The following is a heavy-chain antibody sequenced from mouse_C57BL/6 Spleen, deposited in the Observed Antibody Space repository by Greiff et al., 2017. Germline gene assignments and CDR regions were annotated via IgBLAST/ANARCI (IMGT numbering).Heavy chain of an antibody. J-gene: IGHJ1*03. CDR2: IDPSDSYT. CDR3: ERSGFTTVVERYFDV. CDR1: GYTFTSYW. Sequence: QVQLQQPGAELVMPGASVKLSCKASGYTFTSYWMHWVKQRPGQGLEWIGEIDPSDSYTNYNQKFKGKSTLTVDKSSSTAYMPLSSLTSEASAVYSCERSGFTTVVERYFDVGGTGPTVTVSS. D-gene: IGHD1-1*01. V-gene: IGHV1-69*01.